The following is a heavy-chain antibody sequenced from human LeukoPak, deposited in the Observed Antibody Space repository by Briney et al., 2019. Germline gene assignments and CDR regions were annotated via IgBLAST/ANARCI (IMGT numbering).Heavy chain of an antibody. V-gene: IGHV1-2*02. CDR1: GYSFTGDY. CDR2: INPTTGGT. J-gene: IGHJ4*02. Sequence: GASVKVSCKASGYSFTGDYLHWVRQAPGQGLEWMGWINPTTGGTNYAQKFHGRVTMTRDTSITTVYMELRRLTSDDTAVYYCARDEWDLLDYWGQGTLVTVSS. CDR3: ARDEWDLLDY. D-gene: IGHD1-26*01.